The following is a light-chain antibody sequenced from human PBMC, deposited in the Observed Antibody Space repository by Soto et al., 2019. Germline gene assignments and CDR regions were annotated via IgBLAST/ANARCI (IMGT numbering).Light chain of an antibody. CDR3: QKYNSAPNT. V-gene: IGKV1-27*01. J-gene: IGKJ2*01. CDR2: AAS. CDR1: QDVSNQ. Sequence: DIQMTQSPSSLSASVGDRVTITCRASQDVSNQLAWYQQKPGKVPELLIYAASTLQTGVQSRFSGSGSGTVFTLTINSLQPEDVATYYCQKYNSAPNTFGRGTRLEI.